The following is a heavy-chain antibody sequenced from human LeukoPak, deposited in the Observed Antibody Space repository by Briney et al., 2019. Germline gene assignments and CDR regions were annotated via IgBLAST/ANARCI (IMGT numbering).Heavy chain of an antibody. CDR1: GFTFSSYA. J-gene: IGHJ4*02. Sequence: GGSLRLSCAASGFTFSSYAMSWVRQAPGKGLEWVSAISGSGGSTYYADSVKGRFTISRDNSKNTLYLQMNSLRAEDTAVYYCAKVKWYYYDSSGYGYFDYWGQGTLVTVSS. D-gene: IGHD3-22*01. CDR2: ISGSGGST. V-gene: IGHV3-23*01. CDR3: AKVKWYYYDSSGYGYFDY.